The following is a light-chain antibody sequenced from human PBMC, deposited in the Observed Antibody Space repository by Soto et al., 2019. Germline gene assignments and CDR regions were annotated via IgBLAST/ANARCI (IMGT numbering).Light chain of an antibody. CDR1: QSVSNS. J-gene: IGKJ4*01. CDR2: DAS. V-gene: IGKV3-11*01. CDR3: QQRSSWLT. Sequence: EIVLTQSPATLSLSPGERATLSRRASQSVSNSLAWYRQKPGQAPRLLIYDASNRATGIPARFSGSGSGTDFTLTISSLEPEDFTVYYCQQRSSWLTFGGGTKLEIK.